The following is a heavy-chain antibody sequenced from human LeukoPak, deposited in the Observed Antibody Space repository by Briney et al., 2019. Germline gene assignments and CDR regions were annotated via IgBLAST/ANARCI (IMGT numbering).Heavy chain of an antibody. Sequence: VASVKVSCKASGYTFTSYGISWVRQAPGQGLEWMGWISAYNGNTNYAQKLQGRVTMTTDTSTSTAFMELRSLRSDDTAVYYCARVAGYPDYYYMDVWGKGTTVTVSS. CDR2: ISAYNGNT. CDR1: GYTFTSYG. CDR3: ARVAGYPDYYYMDV. J-gene: IGHJ6*03. V-gene: IGHV1-18*01. D-gene: IGHD5-18*01.